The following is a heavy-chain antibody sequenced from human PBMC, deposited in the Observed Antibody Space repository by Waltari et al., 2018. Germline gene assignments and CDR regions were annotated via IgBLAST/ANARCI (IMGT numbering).Heavy chain of an antibody. V-gene: IGHV4-34*01. J-gene: IGHJ4*02. CDR3: ARGDLHYGSSGFFY. CDR1: GGSFHDYS. D-gene: IGHD3-22*01. CDR2: IHHSGTT. Sequence: QVQLHQWGAGLLKPSETLSLTCGVSGGSFHDYSWTWIRQPPGKGLEWIGEIHHSGTTDYNPSLNSRLTMSVDTSKKQISLKMSSVTAADTTVYYCARGDLHYGSSGFFYWGQGALVTVSS.